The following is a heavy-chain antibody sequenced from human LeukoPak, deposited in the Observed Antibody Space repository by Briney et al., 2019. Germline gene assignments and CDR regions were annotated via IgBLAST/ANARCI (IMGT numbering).Heavy chain of an antibody. CDR3: AKAVDYGGNRGADAFDI. CDR1: GFTFDDYA. Sequence: GGSLRLSCAASGFTFDDYAMHWVRQAPGKGLEWVSGISWNSGSIGYADSVRGRFTISRDNAKNSLYLQMNSLRAEDTALYYCAKAVDYGGNRGADAFDIWGQGTMVTVSS. D-gene: IGHD4-23*01. CDR2: ISWNSGSI. J-gene: IGHJ3*02. V-gene: IGHV3-9*01.